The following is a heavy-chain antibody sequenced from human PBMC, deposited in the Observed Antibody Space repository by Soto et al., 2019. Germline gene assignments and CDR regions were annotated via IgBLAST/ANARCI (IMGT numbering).Heavy chain of an antibody. D-gene: IGHD6-19*01. V-gene: IGHV1-8*01. Sequence: GASVKVSCKASGYTFTSYLINWLRQATGQGLEWMGWMNPNSGNTGYAQKFQGRVTMTSNTSISTAYMELSSLRSEDTDVYYCARGLSKWLVQSWFDPWGQGTLVTVSS. J-gene: IGHJ5*02. CDR3: ARGLSKWLVQSWFDP. CDR2: MNPNSGNT. CDR1: GYTFTSYL.